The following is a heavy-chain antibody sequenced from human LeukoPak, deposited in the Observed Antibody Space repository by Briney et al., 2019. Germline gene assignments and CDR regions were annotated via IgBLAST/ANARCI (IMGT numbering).Heavy chain of an antibody. CDR1: GFTFSNYA. D-gene: IGHD2-15*01. CDR2: IRSSGGGGST. V-gene: IGHV3-23*01. Sequence: PGGSLRLSCEASGFTFSNYAMNWVRQAPGKGLEWVSVIRSSGGGGSTYYADSVKGRFTISRDNSKNMLYLQMNSLRAEDTAVYYCARSGLNRFDYWGQGTLVTVSS. CDR3: ARSGLNRFDY. J-gene: IGHJ4*02.